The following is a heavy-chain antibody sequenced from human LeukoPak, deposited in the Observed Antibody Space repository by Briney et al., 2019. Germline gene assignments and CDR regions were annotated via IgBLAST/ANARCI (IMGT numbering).Heavy chain of an antibody. CDR3: VRGGEIGLDY. CDR1: GYTFNTYD. Sequence: EGSLRLSCAASGYTFNTYDMHWVRQTTGQGLEWISSFDSSGGYTYYAGSVRGRFTISRENDKNSLYLHMNSLRVGDTAVYSCVRGGEIGLDYWGHGTLVTVSS. V-gene: IGHV3-13*01. D-gene: IGHD3-16*01. J-gene: IGHJ4*01. CDR2: FDSSGGYT.